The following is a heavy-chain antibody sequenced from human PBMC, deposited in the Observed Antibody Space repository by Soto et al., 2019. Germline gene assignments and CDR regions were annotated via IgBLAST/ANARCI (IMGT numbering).Heavy chain of an antibody. CDR1: GFTFSSYS. CDR2: ISSSSSYI. J-gene: IGHJ4*02. Sequence: EVQLVESGGGLVQPGGSLRLSCAASGFTFSSYSMNWVRQAPGKGLEWVSSISSSSSYIYYADSVKGRFTISRDNAKNSLYLQMNSLRAEDTAVYYCARSPNYYGSGSYRDYWGQGTLVTVSP. V-gene: IGHV3-21*01. D-gene: IGHD3-10*01. CDR3: ARSPNYYGSGSYRDY.